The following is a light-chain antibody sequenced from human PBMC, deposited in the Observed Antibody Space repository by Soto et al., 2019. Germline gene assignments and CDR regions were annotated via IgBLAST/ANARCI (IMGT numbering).Light chain of an antibody. J-gene: IGKJ2*01. CDR2: DAS. V-gene: IGKV1-33*01. Sequence: DIQMTQSPSSLSASVGDRVTITCQASPDISNFLNWYQQKPGKAPKLMICDASNLETGVPSRFRGSGSGTDFTVTISSLQPEDSATYYCQQYDNLPYTFGQGTKLELK. CDR3: QQYDNLPYT. CDR1: PDISNF.